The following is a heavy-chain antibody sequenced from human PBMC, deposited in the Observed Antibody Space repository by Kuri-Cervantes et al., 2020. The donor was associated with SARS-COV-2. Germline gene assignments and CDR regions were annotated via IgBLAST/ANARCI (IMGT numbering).Heavy chain of an antibody. CDR2: INPNSGGT. CDR3: AREGGAVAGTPTRYYYGMDA. Sequence: ASVKVSCKASGYTFTGYYMHWVRQAPGQGLEWMGWINPNSGGTNYAQKFQGWVTMTRDTSISTAYMELRSLRSDDTAVYYCAREGGAVAGTPTRYYYGMDAWGQGTTVTVSS. J-gene: IGHJ6*02. V-gene: IGHV1-2*04. D-gene: IGHD6-19*01. CDR1: GYTFTGYY.